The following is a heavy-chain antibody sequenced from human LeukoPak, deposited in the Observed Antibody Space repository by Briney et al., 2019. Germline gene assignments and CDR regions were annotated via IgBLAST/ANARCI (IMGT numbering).Heavy chain of an antibody. Sequence: SVKVSCKASGYTFTSYYMHWVRQAPGQGLEWMGIINPSGGSTSYAQKFQGRVTITADKSTSTAYMELSSLRSEDTAVYYCASPVAGKGSFDYWGQGTLVTVSS. CDR2: INPSGGST. V-gene: IGHV1-46*01. CDR3: ASPVAGKGSFDY. J-gene: IGHJ4*02. D-gene: IGHD6-19*01. CDR1: GYTFTSYY.